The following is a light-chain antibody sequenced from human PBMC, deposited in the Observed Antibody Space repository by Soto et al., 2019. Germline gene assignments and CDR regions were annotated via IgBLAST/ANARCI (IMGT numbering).Light chain of an antibody. CDR1: QSVSSN. V-gene: IGKV3-15*01. Sequence: EIVMTQSPATLSVSPGERAALSCRASQSVSSNFAWYQQKPGQAPRLLIYGASTRATGIPARFSGSGSGTEFPLIISSLQYEDFAVSYCQQYNNWPYTFGQGTKREMK. CDR2: GAS. CDR3: QQYNNWPYT. J-gene: IGKJ2*01.